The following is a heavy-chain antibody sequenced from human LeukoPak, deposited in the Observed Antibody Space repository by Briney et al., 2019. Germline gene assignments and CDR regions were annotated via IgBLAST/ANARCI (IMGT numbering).Heavy chain of an antibody. CDR3: ATGSGNYYNRAFDY. CDR2: IYYSGTT. Sequence: PSETLSLTCTVSGGSISSYYWSWIRQPPGKGLEWTGYIYYSGTTYYNPSLKSRVTISVDTSKNQFSLKLSSVTAADTAVYYCATGSGNYYNRAFDYWGQGTLVTVSS. D-gene: IGHD3-10*01. J-gene: IGHJ4*02. CDR1: GGSISSYY. V-gene: IGHV4-59*01.